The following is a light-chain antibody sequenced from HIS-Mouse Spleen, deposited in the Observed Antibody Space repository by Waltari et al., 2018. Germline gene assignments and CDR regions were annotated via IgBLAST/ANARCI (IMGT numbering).Light chain of an antibody. V-gene: IGKV3-20*01. CDR2: GAS. J-gene: IGKJ4*01. Sequence: EIVLTQSPGTLSLSPGERATLSCRASQSVSSSYLAWYQQKPGQAPRLPIYGASSRATGIPDRFSGSGSGTDFTLTISRLEPEDFAVYYCQQYGSSPLTFGGGNKVEIK. CDR1: QSVSSSY. CDR3: QQYGSSPLT.